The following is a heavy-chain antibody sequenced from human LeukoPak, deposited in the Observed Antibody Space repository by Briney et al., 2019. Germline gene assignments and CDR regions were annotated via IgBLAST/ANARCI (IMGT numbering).Heavy chain of an antibody. CDR1: GASVSGVSFY. CDR2: IQYSGST. V-gene: IGHV4-61*01. Sequence: SETLSLTCTVSGASVSGVSFYWNWIRQPPGKGLQYIGYIQYSGSTNYNPSLKSRVTISVDTSKNQFSLKLRSVTAADTAVYYCGREGIPYSPSPYYFDYWGQGNLVTVSS. CDR3: GREGIPYSPSPYYFDY. D-gene: IGHD3-9*01. J-gene: IGHJ4*02.